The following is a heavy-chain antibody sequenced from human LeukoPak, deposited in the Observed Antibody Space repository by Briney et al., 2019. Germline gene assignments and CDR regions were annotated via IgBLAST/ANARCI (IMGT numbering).Heavy chain of an antibody. Sequence: ASVKVSCKAFGYTFTSYGISWVRQAPGQGLEWMGWISAYNGNTNYAQKLQGRVTMTTDTSTSTAYMELRSLRSDDTAVYYCARDSRGYGSGSYWVYWGQGTLVTVSS. D-gene: IGHD3-10*01. V-gene: IGHV1-18*01. CDR3: ARDSRGYGSGSYWVY. CDR2: ISAYNGNT. CDR1: GYTFTSYG. J-gene: IGHJ4*02.